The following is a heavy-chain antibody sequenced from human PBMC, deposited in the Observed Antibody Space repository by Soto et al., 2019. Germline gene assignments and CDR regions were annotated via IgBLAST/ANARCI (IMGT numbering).Heavy chain of an antibody. V-gene: IGHV3-30*03. CDR1: GFTFSNYG. J-gene: IGHJ4*02. D-gene: IGHD3-3*01. CDR2: ISKDGSSK. CDR3: ARISRTVRSFWL. Sequence: QVQLVESGGGVVQPGRSLRLSCAASGFTFSNYGMHWVRQAPGKGLGWVSTISKDGSSKYYADSVEGRFTVSRDNCEHTRYLEVNTLRTEDTAVYYCARISRTVRSFWLWGQGTLVTVSS.